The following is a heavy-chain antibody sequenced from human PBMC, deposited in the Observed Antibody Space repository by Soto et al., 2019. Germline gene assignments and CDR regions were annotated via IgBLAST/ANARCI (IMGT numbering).Heavy chain of an antibody. CDR3: ARYRRGSGTWSPYYFDS. CDR2: VYDSGST. J-gene: IGHJ4*02. V-gene: IGHV4-59*12. CDR1: GGSMSSYY. D-gene: IGHD3-10*01. Sequence: SETLSLTCTVSGGSMSSYYWSWIRQAPGKGLEWIGYVYDSGSTDYNPSLKSRLTISLDTSKNLFSLKLSFVTDADTAVYSCARYRRGSGTWSPYYFDSWGQGIMVTVS.